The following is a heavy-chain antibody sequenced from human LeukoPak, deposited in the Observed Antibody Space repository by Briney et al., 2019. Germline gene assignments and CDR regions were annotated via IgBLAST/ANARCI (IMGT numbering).Heavy chain of an antibody. D-gene: IGHD2-2*01. CDR2: INAGNGNT. V-gene: IGHV1-3*01. CDR1: GYTFTSYA. J-gene: IGHJ4*02. CDR3: AVGYCSSTSCSFPFDY. Sequence: ASVKVSCKASGYTFTSYAMHWVRQAPGQRLEWMGWINAGNGNTKYSQKFQGRVTITRDTSASTAYMELSSLRSVDTAVYYCAVGYCSSTSCSFPFDYWGQGTLVTVSS.